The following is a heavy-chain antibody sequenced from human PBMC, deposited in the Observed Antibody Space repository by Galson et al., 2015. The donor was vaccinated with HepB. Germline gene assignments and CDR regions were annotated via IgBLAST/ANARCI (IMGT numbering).Heavy chain of an antibody. CDR1: GYTFSTYW. J-gene: IGHJ4*02. CDR3: VRGNRGTYRGRSDY. V-gene: IGHV5-51*01. D-gene: IGHD1-26*01. CDR2: IFPDDSDT. Sequence: QSGAEVKKPGESLKISCKGSGYTFSTYWIGWVRQMPGKGLEWMGVIFPDDSDTRYSPSFQGQVTISADKPIRTAYLQWSSLKASDTAMYYCVRGNRGTYRGRSDYWGQGTLVSVSS.